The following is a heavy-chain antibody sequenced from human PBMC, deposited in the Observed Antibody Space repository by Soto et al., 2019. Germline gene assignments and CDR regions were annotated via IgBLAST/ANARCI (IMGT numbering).Heavy chain of an antibody. Sequence: PGGSLRLSCAASGFTFNSFSMNWVRQAPGKGLEWVSYISSSNSTIYYGDSVKGRFTISRDNAKNSLFLQMNSLRGEDTAVYYCGRGWGISSLSAFDIWGQGTMVTVSS. D-gene: IGHD6-6*01. J-gene: IGHJ3*02. CDR3: GRGWGISSLSAFDI. CDR1: GFTFNSFS. V-gene: IGHV3-48*01. CDR2: ISSSNSTI.